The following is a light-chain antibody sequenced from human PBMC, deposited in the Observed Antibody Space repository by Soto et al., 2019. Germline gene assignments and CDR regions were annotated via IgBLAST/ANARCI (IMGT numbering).Light chain of an antibody. CDR1: SSDIGAYDY. Sequence: QSVLTQPASLSGSPGQSITISCTGTSSDIGAYDYVSWFQQHPGKAPKLMIYDVTKWPSGVPERFSGSKSGNTASLTISGLQAEDEADYYCSSYTSSSLYVVGTGTKVT. CDR3: SSYTSSSLYV. J-gene: IGLJ1*01. V-gene: IGLV2-14*03. CDR2: DVT.